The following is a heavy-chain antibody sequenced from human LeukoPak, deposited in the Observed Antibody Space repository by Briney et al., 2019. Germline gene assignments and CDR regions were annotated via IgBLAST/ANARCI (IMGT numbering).Heavy chain of an antibody. CDR1: GGSISSSNSY. V-gene: IGHV4-39*01. CDR2: IYYTGNT. J-gene: IGHJ4*02. D-gene: IGHD3/OR15-3a*01. Sequence: SETLSLTCTVSGGSISSSNSYWGWIRQPPGKGLEWIGSIYYTGNTYYNASLKSRVTISIDTSKNQISLRLTSVTATDTAMYYCARQTGSGLFTLPGGQGTLVTVSS. CDR3: ARQTGSGLFTLP.